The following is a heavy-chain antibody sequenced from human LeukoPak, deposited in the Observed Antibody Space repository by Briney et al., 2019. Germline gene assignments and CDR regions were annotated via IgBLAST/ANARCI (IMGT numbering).Heavy chain of an antibody. CDR3: ARHSSAYTAEYFQH. J-gene: IGHJ1*01. Sequence: SETLSLTCAVYGGSFSGYYWSWIRQPPGKGLEWIGEINHSGSTNYNPSLKSRVTISVDTSKNQFSLKLSSVTAADTAVYYCARHSSAYTAEYFQHWGQGTLVTVSS. CDR2: INHSGST. V-gene: IGHV4-34*01. CDR1: GGSFSGYY. D-gene: IGHD3-22*01.